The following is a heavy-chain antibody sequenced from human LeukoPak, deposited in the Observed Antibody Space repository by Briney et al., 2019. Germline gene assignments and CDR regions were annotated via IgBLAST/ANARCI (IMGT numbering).Heavy chain of an antibody. CDR2: IYPGDSDT. CDR1: GYSFTSYW. J-gene: IGHJ4*02. CDR3: ARLIVPSIAAAGLGYFDN. D-gene: IGHD6-13*01. Sequence: RGESLKISCKSSGYSFTSYWIGWVRQMPGKGLEWMGIIYPGDSDTRYSPSFQGQVTISADKSISTAYLQWSSLKASDTAMYYCARLIVPSIAAAGLGYFDNWGQGTLVTVSS. V-gene: IGHV5-51*01.